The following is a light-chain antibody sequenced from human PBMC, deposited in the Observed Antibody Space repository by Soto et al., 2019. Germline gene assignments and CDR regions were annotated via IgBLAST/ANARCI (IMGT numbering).Light chain of an antibody. J-gene: IGKJ1*01. Sequence: EIVFTQSPASLSFSPGERATLSCRTSQTVSSNYLAWYQQKPGQAPRLLLYGASSRATGIPDRFRGSGSGTDFTLTISRLEPEDFAIYYCQQYGTSPPWTFGQGTKVDIK. CDR1: QTVSSNY. CDR3: QQYGTSPPWT. CDR2: GAS. V-gene: IGKV3-20*01.